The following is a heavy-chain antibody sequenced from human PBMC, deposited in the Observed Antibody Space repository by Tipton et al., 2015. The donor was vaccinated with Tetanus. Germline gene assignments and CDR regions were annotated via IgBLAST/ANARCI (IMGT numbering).Heavy chain of an antibody. Sequence: SLRLSCAASGFTFSSYSMNWVRQAPGKGLEWVSYISSSSSTKYYADSVKGRFTISRDNAENSLHLQMNSLRDEDTAVYYCARGLGDGGLGYWGQGTLVTVSS. J-gene: IGHJ4*02. V-gene: IGHV3-48*02. CDR3: ARGLGDGGLGY. D-gene: IGHD3-10*01. CDR1: GFTFSSYS. CDR2: ISSSSSTK.